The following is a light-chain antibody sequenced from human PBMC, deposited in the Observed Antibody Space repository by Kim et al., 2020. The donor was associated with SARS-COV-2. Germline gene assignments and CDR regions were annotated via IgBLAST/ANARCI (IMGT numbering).Light chain of an antibody. CDR3: SSLTSSITYV. CDR2: DVS. V-gene: IGLV2-14*04. CDR1: SSDVGGYDH. J-gene: IGLJ1*01. Sequence: GQSITISCTGTSSDVGGYDHVSWYQRHPGKAPKLMIYDVSKWPSGVSNRFSGSKSGNTASLTISWLQAEDEADYYCSSLTSSITYVFGTGTKVTVL.